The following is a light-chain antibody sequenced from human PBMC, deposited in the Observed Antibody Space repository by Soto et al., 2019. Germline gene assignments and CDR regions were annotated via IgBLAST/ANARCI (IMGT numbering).Light chain of an antibody. V-gene: IGKV3-20*01. CDR3: QQYGSSPIN. CDR1: QSVSSY. Sequence: EIVLTQSPATLSLSPGERATLSCRASQSVSSYLAWYQQKPGQAPRLLIYGASSRATGIPDRFSGSGSGTDFTLTISSLEPEDFAVYYCQQYGSSPINFGQGTRLEIK. CDR2: GAS. J-gene: IGKJ5*01.